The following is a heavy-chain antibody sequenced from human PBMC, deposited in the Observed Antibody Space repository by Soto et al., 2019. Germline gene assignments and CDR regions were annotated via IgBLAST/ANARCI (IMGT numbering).Heavy chain of an antibody. Sequence: PGESLKISCKGSGYSFTSYWISWVRQMPGKGLEWMGRIDPSDSYTNYSPSFQGHVTISADKSISTAYLQWSSLKASDTAMYYCARHVGGYGDYYYYYMDVWGQGTTVTVPS. CDR1: GYSFTSYW. CDR3: ARHVGGYGDYYYYYMDV. D-gene: IGHD5-12*01. J-gene: IGHJ6*03. V-gene: IGHV5-10-1*01. CDR2: IDPSDSYT.